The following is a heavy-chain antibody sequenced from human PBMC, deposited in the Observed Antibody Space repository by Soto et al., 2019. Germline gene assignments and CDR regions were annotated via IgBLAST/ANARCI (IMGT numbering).Heavy chain of an antibody. CDR3: ARVGVGTTWDY. CDR1: GGSISSSSYY. J-gene: IGHJ4*02. Sequence: PSETLSLTCTVSGGSISSSSYYWGWIRQPPGKGLEWIGSIYYRGSTYYNPSLKSRVNISIDTSKKQFSLKLRSVTAADTAVYYCARVGVGTTWDYWGQGTLVTVSS. CDR2: IYYRGST. D-gene: IGHD1-26*01. V-gene: IGHV4-39*07.